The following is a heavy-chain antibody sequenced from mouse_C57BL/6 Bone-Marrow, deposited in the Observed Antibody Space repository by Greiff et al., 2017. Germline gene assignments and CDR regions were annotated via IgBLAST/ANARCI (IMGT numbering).Heavy chain of an antibody. J-gene: IGHJ2*01. V-gene: IGHV1-81*01. CDR1: GYTFTSYG. Sequence: VQLVESGAELARPGASVKLSCKASGYTFTSYGISWVKQRTGQGLEWIGEIYPRSGNTYYNEKFKGKATLTADKSSSTAYMELRSLTSEDSAVYFCARLDYYYGTLYYFDYWGQGTTLTVSS. CDR3: ARLDYYYGTLYYFDY. D-gene: IGHD1-1*01. CDR2: IYPRSGNT.